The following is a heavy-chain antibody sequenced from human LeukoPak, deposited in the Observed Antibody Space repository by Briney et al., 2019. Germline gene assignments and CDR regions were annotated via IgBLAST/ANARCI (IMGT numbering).Heavy chain of an antibody. V-gene: IGHV4-34*01. J-gene: IGHJ4*02. D-gene: IGHD3-10*01. CDR1: SGSFSGYY. CDR2: IYHSGST. CDR3: ARGFAAMVRGVVLDF. Sequence: KPSETLSLTCAVYSGSFSGYYWRWIRQPPAKRQELIGEIYHSGSTNYSPSLKSRVTISVDTSKNQFSLKLNSVTAADTAVYYCARGFAAMVRGVVLDFWGQGTLVTVSS.